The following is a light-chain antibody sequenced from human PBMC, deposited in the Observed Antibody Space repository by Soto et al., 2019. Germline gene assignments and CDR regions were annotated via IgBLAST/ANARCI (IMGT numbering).Light chain of an antibody. Sequence: EIVMTQSPATLSVSPGESATLSCRASQSIASNLAWYQQRPGQAPRLLIYGTSIRATGIPATFSGSGSGTEFTLTIDSLQSADFAVYYCQQYNKWRTFGQGTKVEIK. CDR3: QQYNKWRT. CDR2: GTS. J-gene: IGKJ1*01. V-gene: IGKV3-15*01. CDR1: QSIASN.